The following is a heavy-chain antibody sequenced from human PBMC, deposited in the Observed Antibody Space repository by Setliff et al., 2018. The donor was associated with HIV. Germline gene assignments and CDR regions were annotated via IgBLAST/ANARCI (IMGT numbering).Heavy chain of an antibody. J-gene: IGHJ4*02. CDR1: GYTFTENY. V-gene: IGHV1-2*06. CDR2: INIYGGTP. CDR3: ARGPPLGNSYGYVNY. D-gene: IGHD5-18*01. Sequence: ASVKVSCKASGYTFTENYIHWVRQAPGQGLEWMGRINIYGGTPRYAQIFQGRVTMTRDTSINTAYMELSGLTSDDTAIYYCARGPPLGNSYGYVNYWGQGTLVTVSS.